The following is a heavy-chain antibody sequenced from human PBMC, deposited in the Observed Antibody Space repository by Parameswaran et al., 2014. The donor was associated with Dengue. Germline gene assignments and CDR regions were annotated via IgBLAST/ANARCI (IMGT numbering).Heavy chain of an antibody. V-gene: IGHV1-69*01. J-gene: IGHJ4*02. Sequence: WVRQAPGQGLEWMGGIIPIFGTANYAQKFQGRVTITADESTSTAYMELSSLRSEDTAVYYCATFPHSSSSDYWGQGTLVTVSS. CDR3: ATFPHSSSSDY. D-gene: IGHD6-6*01. CDR2: IIPIFGTA.